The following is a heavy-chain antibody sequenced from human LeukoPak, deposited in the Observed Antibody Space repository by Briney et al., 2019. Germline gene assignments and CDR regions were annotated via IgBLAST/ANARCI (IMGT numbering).Heavy chain of an antibody. Sequence: GGSLRLSCAASGFTFSSYSMNWVRQAPGKGLEWVSSISSSSSYIYYADSVKGRFTISRDNAKNSLYLQMNSLRAEDTAVYYCARAGYSYGYVDYYCYYYMDVWGKGTTVTVSS. V-gene: IGHV3-21*01. CDR1: GFTFSSYS. J-gene: IGHJ6*03. CDR2: ISSSSSYI. D-gene: IGHD5-18*01. CDR3: ARAGYSYGYVDYYCYYYMDV.